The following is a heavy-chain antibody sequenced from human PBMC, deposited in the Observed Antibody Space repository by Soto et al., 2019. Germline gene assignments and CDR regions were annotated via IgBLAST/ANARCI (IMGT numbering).Heavy chain of an antibody. CDR1: GFSFSTYN. CDR3: ARDRCYDGTCYSASDS. J-gene: IGHJ5*01. D-gene: IGHD2-15*01. CDR2: ISTTSFTI. V-gene: IGHV3-48*02. Sequence: GGSLRLSCAASGFSFSTYNMDWVRQAPGKWPEWIAYISTTSFTIYYADSVKVRFTISRDNDRNSLYLEMNSLRDEDTAVYYCARDRCYDGTCYSASDSWGQGTLVTVSS.